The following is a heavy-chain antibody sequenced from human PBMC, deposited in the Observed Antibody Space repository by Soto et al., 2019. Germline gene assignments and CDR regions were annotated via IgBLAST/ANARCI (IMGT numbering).Heavy chain of an antibody. CDR3: ARNLWCCSSTSCYHDAFDI. D-gene: IGHD2-2*01. Sequence: GASVKVSCKASGYTFTSYDINWVRQATGQGLEWMGWMNPNSGNTGYAQKFQGRVTMTRNTSISTAYMELSSLRSEDTAVYYCARNLWCCSSTSCYHDAFDIWGQGTMVTVSS. V-gene: IGHV1-8*01. CDR1: GYTFTSYD. CDR2: MNPNSGNT. J-gene: IGHJ3*02.